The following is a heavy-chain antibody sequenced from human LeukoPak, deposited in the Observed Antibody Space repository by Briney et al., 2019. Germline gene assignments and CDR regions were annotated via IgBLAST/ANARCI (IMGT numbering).Heavy chain of an antibody. V-gene: IGHV4-59*01. Sequence: PSETLSLTCTVSGGSISSYYWSWIRQPPGKGLEWIGYIYYSGSTNYNPSLKSRVTISVDTSKNQFSLKLSSVTAADTAVYYCVRVSGYCSGGSCYANWFDPWGQGTLVTVSS. CDR3: VRVSGYCSGGSCYANWFDP. D-gene: IGHD2-15*01. J-gene: IGHJ5*02. CDR2: IYYSGST. CDR1: GGSISSYY.